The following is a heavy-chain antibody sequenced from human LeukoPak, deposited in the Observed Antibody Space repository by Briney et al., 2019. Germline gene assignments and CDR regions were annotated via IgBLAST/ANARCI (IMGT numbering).Heavy chain of an antibody. CDR2: ISGSSSII. V-gene: IGHV3-48*01. Sequence: GGSLRLSCAASGFTFSSYGMSWVRQAPGKGLEWVSYISGSSSIIYYADSVKGRFTISRDNAKNSVFLQMNSLRVEDTAVYYCARLWRRMIVVVRTENQNGYYFDYWGQGTLVTVSS. D-gene: IGHD3-22*01. J-gene: IGHJ4*02. CDR3: ARLWRRMIVVVRTENQNGYYFDY. CDR1: GFTFSSYG.